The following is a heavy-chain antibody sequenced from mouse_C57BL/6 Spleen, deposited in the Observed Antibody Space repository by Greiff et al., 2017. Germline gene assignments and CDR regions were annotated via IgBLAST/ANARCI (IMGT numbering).Heavy chain of an antibody. CDR2: INPSTGGT. Sequence: EVKLVESGPELVKPGASVKISCKASGYSFTGYYMNWVKQSPEKSLEWIGEINPSTGGTTYNQKFKAKATLTVDKSSSTAYMQLKSLTSEDSAVYYCARGLASFDYWGQGTTLTVSS. V-gene: IGHV1-42*01. CDR3: ARGLASFDY. CDR1: GYSFTGYY. D-gene: IGHD6-1*01. J-gene: IGHJ2*01.